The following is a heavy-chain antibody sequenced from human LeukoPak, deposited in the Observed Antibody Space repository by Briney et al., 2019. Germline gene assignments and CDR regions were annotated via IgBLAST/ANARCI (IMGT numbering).Heavy chain of an antibody. V-gene: IGHV3-21*01. Sequence: GGSLRLSCAASGFTFSSYSMNWVRQAPGKGPEWVSSISSSSSYIYYADSVKGRFTISRDNAKNSLYLQMNSLRAEDTAVYYCARDQGYYDSSADWGQGTMVTVSS. J-gene: IGHJ3*01. D-gene: IGHD3-22*01. CDR1: GFTFSSYS. CDR3: ARDQGYYDSSAD. CDR2: ISSSSSYI.